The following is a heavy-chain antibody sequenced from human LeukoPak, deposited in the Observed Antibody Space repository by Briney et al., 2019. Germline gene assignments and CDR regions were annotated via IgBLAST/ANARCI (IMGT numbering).Heavy chain of an antibody. J-gene: IGHJ6*03. Sequence: SETLSLTCTVYGGSFSGYYWSWLRQPPGKGLEWIGEINHSGSTNYNPSLKSRVTISVDTSKNQFSLKLSSVTAADTAVYYCARIVVVPAAIFSYYYYYMDVWGKGTTVTVSS. CDR1: GGSFSGYY. D-gene: IGHD2-2*02. CDR3: ARIVVVPAAIFSYYYYYMDV. V-gene: IGHV4-34*01. CDR2: INHSGST.